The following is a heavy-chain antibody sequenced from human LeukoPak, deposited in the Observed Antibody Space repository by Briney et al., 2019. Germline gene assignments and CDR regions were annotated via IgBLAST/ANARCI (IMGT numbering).Heavy chain of an antibody. V-gene: IGHV1-46*01. J-gene: IGHJ3*02. D-gene: IGHD3-9*01. CDR2: FNPTYSIP. CDR1: GYTSSKYC. Sequence: ASVKVSCKASGYTSSKYCIHWLRQAPGQGFGWMGIFNPTYSIPTYAPTFEGRVTMTSDMSTSTFYMDLSTLRSEDTAVYFCAKDPRNILTGDFDDFDIWGQGTMVIVSS. CDR3: AKDPRNILTGDFDDFDI.